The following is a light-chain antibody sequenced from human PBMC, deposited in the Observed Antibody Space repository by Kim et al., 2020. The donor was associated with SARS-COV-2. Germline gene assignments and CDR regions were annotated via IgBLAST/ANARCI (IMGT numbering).Light chain of an antibody. CDR3: GTWDSSLSAGV. CDR2: DNN. J-gene: IGLJ3*02. CDR1: SSNIGDNY. Sequence: QSVLTQPPSVSAAPGQKVTISCSGSSSNIGDNYVSWYQQFPGTAPKLLIYDNNKRPSGIPDRFSGSKSDTSATLGITGLQTGDEADYYCGTWDSSLSAGVFGGGTQLTVL. V-gene: IGLV1-51*01.